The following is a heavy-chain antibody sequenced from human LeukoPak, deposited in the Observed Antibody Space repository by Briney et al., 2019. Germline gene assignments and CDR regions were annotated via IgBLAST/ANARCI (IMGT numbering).Heavy chain of an antibody. CDR2: IIPIFGTA. D-gene: IGHD3-22*01. CDR3: ARDSYYDSSGISDY. Sequence: ASVKVSCKASGGTFSSYAIIWVRQAPGQGLEWMGRIIPIFGTANYAQKFQGRVTITTDESTSTAYMELSSLRSEDTAVYYCARDSYYDSSGISDYWGQGTLLTVSS. CDR1: GGTFSSYA. V-gene: IGHV1-69*05. J-gene: IGHJ4*02.